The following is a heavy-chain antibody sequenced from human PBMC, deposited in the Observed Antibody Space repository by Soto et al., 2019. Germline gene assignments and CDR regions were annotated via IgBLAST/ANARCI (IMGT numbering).Heavy chain of an antibody. Sequence: QVQLVESGGGVVQPGKSLRLSCTASGLTFSDSTINWVRQAPGKGLEWVAALRSDGRNKYYADSVKGRSSISRDNTKNAFEVNALREEDTAVYYCAREGADSGSAFDYWGQGTLVTVSS. J-gene: IGHJ4*02. D-gene: IGHD6-6*01. CDR2: LRSDGRNK. CDR3: AREGADSGSAFDY. CDR1: GLTFSDST. V-gene: IGHV3-30*04.